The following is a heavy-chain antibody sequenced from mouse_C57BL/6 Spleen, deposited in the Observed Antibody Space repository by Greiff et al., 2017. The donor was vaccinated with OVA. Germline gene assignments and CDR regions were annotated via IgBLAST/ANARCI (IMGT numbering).Heavy chain of an antibody. CDR1: GYTFTSYW. Sequence: QVQLQQPGAELVKPGASVKLSCKASGYTFTSYWMHWVKQRPGRGLEWIGRIDPNSGGTKYNEKFKSKATLTVDKPSSPAYMQLSSLTSEDSAVYYCARWYDYGGYFDVWGTGTTVTVSS. D-gene: IGHD2-4*01. J-gene: IGHJ1*03. V-gene: IGHV1-72*01. CDR3: ARWYDYGGYFDV. CDR2: IDPNSGGT.